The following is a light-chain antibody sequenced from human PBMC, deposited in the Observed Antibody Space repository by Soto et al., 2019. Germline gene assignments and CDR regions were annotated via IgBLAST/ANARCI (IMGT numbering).Light chain of an antibody. Sequence: IVLTQSPGTLSLSPGERPTLSCRASQTITPTFLACYQQKPGQAPRLLIYGASTRATGIPARFSGSGSGTEFTLSIGSLQSEDFAVYYCQQYNDWPPTFGQGTKVDIK. V-gene: IGKV3-15*01. CDR2: GAS. CDR1: QTITPTF. J-gene: IGKJ1*01. CDR3: QQYNDWPPT.